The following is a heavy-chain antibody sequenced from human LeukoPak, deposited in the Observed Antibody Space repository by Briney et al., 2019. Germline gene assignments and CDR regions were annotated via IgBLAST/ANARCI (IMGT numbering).Heavy chain of an antibody. V-gene: IGHV1-69*06. CDR1: GGTFSSYA. D-gene: IGHD2-15*01. CDR3: GRVHLRYCAGCYNWFDP. J-gene: IGHJ5*02. Sequence: SVKVSCKASGGTFSSYAFSWVRQPPAQELEWMGGIISIFGTANYAQTFQGRVTITAAKSTSTAYQEQSRLISEDTAVYYCGRVHLRYCAGCYNWFDPWGQGTMVTVSS. CDR2: IISIFGTA.